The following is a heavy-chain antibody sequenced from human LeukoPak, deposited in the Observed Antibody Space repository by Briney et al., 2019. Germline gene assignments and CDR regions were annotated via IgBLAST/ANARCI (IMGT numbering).Heavy chain of an antibody. J-gene: IGHJ4*02. Sequence: SETLSLTCTVSGGSISSSYWSWIRQPPGKGLEWIGYIYYSGSTNYNPSLKSRVTISVDTSKNQFSLKLSSVTAADTAVYYCASRAGGNYYDSSGYYYALLDYWGQGTLVTVSS. CDR2: IYYSGST. D-gene: IGHD3-22*01. CDR1: GGSISSSY. CDR3: ASRAGGNYYDSSGYYYALLDY. V-gene: IGHV4-59*08.